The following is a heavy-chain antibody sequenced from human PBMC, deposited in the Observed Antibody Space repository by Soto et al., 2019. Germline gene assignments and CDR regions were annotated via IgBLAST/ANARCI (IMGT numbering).Heavy chain of an antibody. CDR2: LKNGGT. CDR1: GFSFSTYG. CDR3: ATLMAVAGPGWGRGCDH. D-gene: IGHD6-19*01. V-gene: IGHV3-23*01. J-gene: IGHJ4*02. Sequence: EVQLLESGGCLVQPGGSLRLSCAASGFSFSTYGMNWVRQAPGKGLEWVSSLKNGGTYYADSVKGRFTISRDNSKNTRSLQMNSLTVEDTATYFGATLMAVAGPGWGRGCDHWGQGTLVAVSS.